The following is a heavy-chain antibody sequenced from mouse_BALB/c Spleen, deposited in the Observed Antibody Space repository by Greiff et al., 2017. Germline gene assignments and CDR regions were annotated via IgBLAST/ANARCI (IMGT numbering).Heavy chain of an antibody. J-gene: IGHJ2*01. CDR3: APIYDGYYFAY. V-gene: IGHV1-4*01. Sequence: QVQLKESGAELARPGASVKMSCKASGYTFTSYTMHWVKQRPGQGLEWIGYINPSSGYTNYNQKFKDKATLTADKSSSTAYMQLSSLTSEDSAVYYCAPIYDGYYFAYWGQGTTLTVSS. CDR2: INPSSGYT. D-gene: IGHD2-3*01. CDR1: GYTFTSYT.